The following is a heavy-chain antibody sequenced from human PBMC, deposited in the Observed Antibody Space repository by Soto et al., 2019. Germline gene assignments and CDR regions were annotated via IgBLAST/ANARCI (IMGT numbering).Heavy chain of an antibody. Sequence: PSETLSLTCTVSGGSISSYYWSWIRQPPGKGLEWIGYIYYSGSTNYNPSLKSRVTISVDTSKNQFSLKLSSVTAADTAVYYCARGWHSIAAAGTKPGWFDPWGQGTLVTVSS. CDR1: GGSISSYY. J-gene: IGHJ5*02. D-gene: IGHD6-13*01. CDR3: ARGWHSIAAAGTKPGWFDP. CDR2: IYYSGST. V-gene: IGHV4-59*12.